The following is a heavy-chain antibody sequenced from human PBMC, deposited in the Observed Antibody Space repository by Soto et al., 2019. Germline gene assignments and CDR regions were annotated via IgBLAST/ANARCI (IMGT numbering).Heavy chain of an antibody. D-gene: IGHD3-3*02. V-gene: IGHV3-48*04. Sequence: PGGSLRLSCAASGFTFNSYSMNWVRQAPGKGLEWVSYISSSSTTKYYTDSVKGRFTISRDNAKNTLYLQMNSLRAEDTAVYYCARHLAGKRDYWGQGTLVTVSS. CDR2: ISSSSTTK. CDR1: GFTFNSYS. J-gene: IGHJ4*02. CDR3: ARHLAGKRDY.